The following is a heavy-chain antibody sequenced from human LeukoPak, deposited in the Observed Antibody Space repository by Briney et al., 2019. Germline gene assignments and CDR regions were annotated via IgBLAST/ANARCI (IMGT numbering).Heavy chain of an antibody. V-gene: IGHV3-73*01. J-gene: IGHJ5*02. CDR1: GFTFSGSA. Sequence: GGSLRLSCAASGFTFSGSAMHWVRQASGKGLEWVGRIRSKANSYATAYAASVKGRFTISRDDSKNTAYLQMNSLKTEDTAVYYCTRPPPRYNWFDPWGQGTLDTVSS. CDR2: IRSKANSYAT. CDR3: TRPPPRYNWFDP.